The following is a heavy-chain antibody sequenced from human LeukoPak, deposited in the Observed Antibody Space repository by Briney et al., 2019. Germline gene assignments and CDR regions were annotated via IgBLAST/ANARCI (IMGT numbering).Heavy chain of an antibody. CDR3: ARIRGGWFLDS. V-gene: IGHV3-48*04. CDR2: IRSNGGAI. CDR1: GFTFSDFS. J-gene: IGHJ4*02. D-gene: IGHD6-19*01. Sequence: GGSLRLSCTASGFTFSDFSMNWVRQAPGKGLKWISYIRSNGGAISYADSVKGRYTTSRDNAKNSLYLQMNSLRAEDTAVYYCARIRGGWFLDSWGQGTLVTVSS.